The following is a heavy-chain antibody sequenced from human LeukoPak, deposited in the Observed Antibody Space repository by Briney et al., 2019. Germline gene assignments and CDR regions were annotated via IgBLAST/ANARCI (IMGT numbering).Heavy chain of an antibody. CDR1: GFTFSSYG. Sequence: GETLRLSCAASGFTFSSYGMTWVRQAPGKGLEWVSSITSDTRYIFYADSVKGRFTISRDNAKNSLYLQMNSLRAEDTAVYYCARDDVVTARGFDYWGQGTLVTVSS. J-gene: IGHJ4*02. CDR3: ARDDVVTARGFDY. CDR2: ITSDTRYI. V-gene: IGHV3-21*04. D-gene: IGHD2-21*02.